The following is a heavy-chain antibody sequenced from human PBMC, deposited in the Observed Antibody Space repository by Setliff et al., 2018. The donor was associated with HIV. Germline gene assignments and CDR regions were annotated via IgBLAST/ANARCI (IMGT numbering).Heavy chain of an antibody. Sequence: GGSLRLSCAASGFTFSSYSMSWVRQAPGKGLEWVSSITGNSDGSVTNYADSVKGRFTISRDNAKNTLYLQMSSLRADDTAVYYCARVDDDYVWARTYFDYWGQGSLVTVS. D-gene: IGHD3-16*01. J-gene: IGHJ4*02. CDR2: ITGNSDGSVT. V-gene: IGHV3-21*01. CDR1: GFTFSSYS. CDR3: ARVDDDYVWARTYFDY.